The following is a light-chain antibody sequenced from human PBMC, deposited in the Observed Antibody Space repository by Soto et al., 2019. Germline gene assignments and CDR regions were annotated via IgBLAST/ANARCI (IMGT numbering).Light chain of an antibody. V-gene: IGKV3-20*01. CDR3: RQYGSSPLFT. Sequence: EIVLTQSPGTLSLSPGERATLSCRASQSVSSSYLAWYQQKPGQAPRLLIYGASSRATGMPDRFSGSGSGTDFSLTISRLEPEDFAVYYCRQYGSSPLFTFGPGTKVDIK. J-gene: IGKJ3*01. CDR2: GAS. CDR1: QSVSSSY.